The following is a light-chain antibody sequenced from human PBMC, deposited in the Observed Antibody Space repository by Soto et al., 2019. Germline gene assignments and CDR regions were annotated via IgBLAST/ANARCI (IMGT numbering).Light chain of an antibody. J-gene: IGLJ2*01. CDR1: SSNIGSNT. V-gene: IGLV1-44*01. CDR2: SNN. Sequence: QPVLTQPPSASGTPGQRVTISCSGSSSNIGSNTVNWYQQLPGTAPKLLIYSNNQRPSGVPDRFSGSKSGTSASLAISGLQSEDEADYYCAAWDDSLNGREFGGGTKLTVL. CDR3: AAWDDSLNGRE.